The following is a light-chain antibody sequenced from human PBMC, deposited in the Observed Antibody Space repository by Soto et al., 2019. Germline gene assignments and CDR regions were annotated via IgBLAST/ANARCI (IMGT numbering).Light chain of an antibody. Sequence: LARPPSVSVAPGQTARITCGGNDIGSKSVHWYQQKPGQAPELVVYEDSDRPSGIPERFSGANSGNTATLTISRVEAGDEADFYCQVWFSSRDQVVFGGGTKVTVL. CDR2: EDS. J-gene: IGLJ2*01. CDR3: QVWFSSRDQVV. CDR1: DIGSKS. V-gene: IGLV3-21*02.